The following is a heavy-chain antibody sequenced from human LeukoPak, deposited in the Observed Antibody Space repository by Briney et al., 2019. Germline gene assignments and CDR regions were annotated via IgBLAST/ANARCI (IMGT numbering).Heavy chain of an antibody. CDR2: INHSGST. Sequence: SETLSLTCAVYGGSFSGYYWSWIRQPPGKGLEWIGEINHSGSTNYNPSLKSRVTISVDTSKNQISLKLSSVTAADTAVYYCARGGASSGWYSGWFDPWGQGTLVTVSS. CDR3: ARGGASSGWYSGWFDP. V-gene: IGHV4-34*01. J-gene: IGHJ5*02. D-gene: IGHD6-19*01. CDR1: GGSFSGYY.